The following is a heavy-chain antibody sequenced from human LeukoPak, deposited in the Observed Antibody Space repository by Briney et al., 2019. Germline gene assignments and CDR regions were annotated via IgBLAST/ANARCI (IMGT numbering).Heavy chain of an antibody. CDR3: VRDKCSGHWSTDY. CDR1: GFTFSSYW. J-gene: IGHJ4*02. D-gene: IGHD3-22*01. CDR2: INSDGSST. Sequence: EGSLRLSCAASGFTFSSYWMHWVRKVPGKGLVWVSRINSDGSSTNYADSVKGRFTISRDNAKNTLYLQMNSLRAEDTAVYYCVRDKCSGHWSTDYWGQGTLVTVSS. V-gene: IGHV3-74*01.